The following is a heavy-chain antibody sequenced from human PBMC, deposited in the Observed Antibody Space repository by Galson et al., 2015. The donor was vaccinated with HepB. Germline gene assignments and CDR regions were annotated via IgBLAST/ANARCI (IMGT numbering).Heavy chain of an antibody. CDR2: ISYDGSNK. CDR3: ARGRGYDYDY. D-gene: IGHD3-16*01. Sequence: SLRLSCAASGFTFSSYAMHWVRQAPGKGLEWVAVISYDGSNKYYADSVKGRFTISRDNSKNTLYLQMNSLRAEDTAVYYCARGRGYDYDYWGQGTLVTVSS. J-gene: IGHJ4*02. V-gene: IGHV3-30*04. CDR1: GFTFSSYA.